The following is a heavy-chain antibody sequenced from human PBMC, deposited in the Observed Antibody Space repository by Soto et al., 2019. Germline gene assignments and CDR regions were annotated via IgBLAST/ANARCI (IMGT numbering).Heavy chain of an antibody. CDR1: GGSISSYY. J-gene: IGHJ4*02. CDR2: IYYSGST. V-gene: IGHV4-59*08. D-gene: IGHD3-10*01. Sequence: SETLSLTCTVSGGSISSYYWSWIRQPPGKGLEWIGYIYYSGSTNYNPSLKSRVTISVDTSKNQFSLKLSSVTAADTAVYYCARLGDYYGSGSYPYFDYWGQGTLVTVSS. CDR3: ARLGDYYGSGSYPYFDY.